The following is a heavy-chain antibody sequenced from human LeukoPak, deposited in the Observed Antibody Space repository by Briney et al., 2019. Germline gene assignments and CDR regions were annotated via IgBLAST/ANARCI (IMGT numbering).Heavy chain of an antibody. CDR2: INPSGGST. CDR1: GYTFTSYY. J-gene: IGHJ6*03. D-gene: IGHD2-2*01. V-gene: IGHV1-46*01. Sequence: ASVNVSCTASGYTFTSYYIHWVRQAPGQGLEWMGIINPSGGSTSYAQKFQGRVTMTRDMSTSTVYMELSSLRSEDTAVYYCARDRLVVVPAAIRDYYYYMDVWGKGTTVTVSS. CDR3: ARDRLVVVPAAIRDYYYYMDV.